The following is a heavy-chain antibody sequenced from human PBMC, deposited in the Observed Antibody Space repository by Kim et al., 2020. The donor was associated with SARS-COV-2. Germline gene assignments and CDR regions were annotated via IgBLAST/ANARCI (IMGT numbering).Heavy chain of an antibody. D-gene: IGHD3-10*01. CDR1: GYSFTSYW. J-gene: IGHJ6*02. CDR2: IDPSDSYT. V-gene: IGHV5-10-1*01. Sequence: GESLKISCKGSGYSFTSYWISWVRQMPGKGLEWMGRIDPSDSYTNYSPSFQGHVTISVDKSISTAYLQWSSLKASDTAMYYCARHLFSGFRGVISEYYYYGMDVWGQGTTVTVSS. CDR3: ARHLFSGFRGVISEYYYYGMDV.